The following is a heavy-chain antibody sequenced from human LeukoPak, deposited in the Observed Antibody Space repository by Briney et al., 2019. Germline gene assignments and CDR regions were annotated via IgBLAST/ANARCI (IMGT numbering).Heavy chain of an antibody. CDR3: ARGYGDYAHWFDP. J-gene: IGHJ5*02. CDR1: GFTFSNYW. CDR2: IKQDGGEK. D-gene: IGHD4-17*01. V-gene: IGHV3-7*04. Sequence: GGSLRLSCAASGFTFSNYWMNWVRQAPGKGLEWVANIKQDGGEKYYVDSLKGRFTISRDNAKNPLYLQMNSLRAEDTAVYYCARGYGDYAHWFDPWGQGTLVTVSS.